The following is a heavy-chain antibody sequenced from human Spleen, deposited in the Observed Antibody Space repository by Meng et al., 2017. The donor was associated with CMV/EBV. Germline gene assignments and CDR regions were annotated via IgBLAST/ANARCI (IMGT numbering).Heavy chain of an antibody. CDR1: GGSFSGYY. CDR2: INHSGST. CDR3: ARGQRSYYEFWTGGQNAFYFDY. V-gene: IGHV4-34*01. D-gene: IGHD3-3*01. Sequence: SETLSLTCAVYGGSFSGYYWSWIRQPPGKGLEWIGEINHSGSTNHNPSLKSRVTMSVDTSKNQFSLKLSSVTAADTAVYFCARGQRSYYEFWTGGQNAFYFDYWGRGTLVTVSS. J-gene: IGHJ4*02.